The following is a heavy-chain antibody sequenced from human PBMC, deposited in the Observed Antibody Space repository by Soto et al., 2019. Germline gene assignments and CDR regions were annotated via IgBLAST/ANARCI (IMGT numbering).Heavy chain of an antibody. CDR1: GFTFNNYA. D-gene: IGHD3-10*01. Sequence: EVQLLESGGGVVQPGGSLRLSCAASGFTFNNYAMTWVRQAPGTGLEWVSAISGGGDTTSYADSVKGRFTVSRDGSKNTLYLQMSSLRAEDTALYYCAKGRGGSGSLTPRVDFWGQGTLVTVSS. CDR2: ISGGGDTT. V-gene: IGHV3-23*01. CDR3: AKGRGGSGSLTPRVDF. J-gene: IGHJ4*02.